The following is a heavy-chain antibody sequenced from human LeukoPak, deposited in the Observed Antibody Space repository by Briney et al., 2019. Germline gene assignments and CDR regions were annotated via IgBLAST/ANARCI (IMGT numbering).Heavy chain of an antibody. D-gene: IGHD2/OR15-2a*01. V-gene: IGHV1-3*04. CDR3: ARVPLSNASGRYYSH. J-gene: IGHJ1*01. CDR2: INTGNGNT. Sequence: GASVKVSCKTSGYNFANYGMHWVRQAPRQSLEWMGWINTGNGNTKSSQKFQDRVALTRDTSASTAYMELNSLSSEDTAVYYCARVPLSNASGRYYSHWGQGTLVTVSS. CDR1: GYNFANYG.